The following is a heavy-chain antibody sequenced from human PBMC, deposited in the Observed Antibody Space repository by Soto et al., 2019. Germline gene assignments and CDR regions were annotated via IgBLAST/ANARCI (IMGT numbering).Heavy chain of an antibody. D-gene: IGHD2-8*01. CDR1: GLTFRNHA. CDR2: ISDSVVNT. CDR3: VSWVSAHFDY. V-gene: IGHV3-23*01. J-gene: IGHJ4*02. Sequence: XGSLSLSCTTSGLTFRNHAMTGVRQAPDKGLEWVSTISDSVVNTYYADSVKGRFTISRDNSRNTLYLQMNSLRGEDTAVYYCVSWVSAHFDYWGQGTVVTVSS.